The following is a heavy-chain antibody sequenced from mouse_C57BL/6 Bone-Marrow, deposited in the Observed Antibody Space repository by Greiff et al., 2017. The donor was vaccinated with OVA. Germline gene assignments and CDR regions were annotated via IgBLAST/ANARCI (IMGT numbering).Heavy chain of an antibody. CDR1: ECDSSSRD. D-gene: IGHD2-14*01. Sequence: EVKLMESGGGLVQPGESLKLSCVSNECDSSSRDMSWVRKTPEKRLELVAAINSDGGSTYYPDTMERRFIISRDNTKKTLYLQMSSLRSEDTALYYCASHGYRYWGQGTLVTVSA. CDR2: INSDGGST. V-gene: IGHV5-2*01. J-gene: IGHJ3*01. CDR3: ASHGYRY.